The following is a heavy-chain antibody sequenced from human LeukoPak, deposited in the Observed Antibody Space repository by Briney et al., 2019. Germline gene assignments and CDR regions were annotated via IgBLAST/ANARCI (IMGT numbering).Heavy chain of an antibody. V-gene: IGHV3-74*01. J-gene: IGHJ6*04. Sequence: PGGSLRVSCAASGFTFSNFWMHCVRQAPGKGLVWVSRINSDGSTTNYADYVKGRFTISRDNAKNTLYLQMNSLRAEDTAVYYCARDLHVWGKGTTVTISS. CDR3: ARDLHV. CDR1: GFTFSNFW. D-gene: IGHD5/OR15-5a*01. CDR2: INSDGSTT.